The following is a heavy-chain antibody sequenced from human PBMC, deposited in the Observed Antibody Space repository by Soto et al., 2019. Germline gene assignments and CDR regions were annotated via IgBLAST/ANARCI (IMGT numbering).Heavy chain of an antibody. Sequence: GGSLRLSCAASGFTFSNAWMSWVRQAPGKGLEWVGRIKSKTDGGTTDYAAPVKGRFTISRDDSKNTLYLQMNSLRAEDTAVYYCARDGGPEGGYCSGGSCKRKIDYWGQGTLVTVSS. CDR3: ARDGGPEGGYCSGGSCKRKIDY. D-gene: IGHD2-15*01. V-gene: IGHV3-15*01. J-gene: IGHJ4*02. CDR2: IKSKTDGGTT. CDR1: GFTFSNAW.